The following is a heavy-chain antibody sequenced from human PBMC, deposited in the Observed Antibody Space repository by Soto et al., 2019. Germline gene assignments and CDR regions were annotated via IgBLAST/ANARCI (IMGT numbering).Heavy chain of an antibody. D-gene: IGHD3-16*01. CDR2: ISYDGSNK. CDR3: AKEAARPFGYYYYGMDV. Sequence: GGSLRLSCAASGFTFSSYGMHWVRQAPGKGLEWVAVISYDGSNKYYADSVKGRFTISRDNSKNTLYLQMNSLRAEDTAVYYCAKEAARPFGYYYYGMDVWGQGTTVTVSS. CDR1: GFTFSSYG. V-gene: IGHV3-30*18. J-gene: IGHJ6*02.